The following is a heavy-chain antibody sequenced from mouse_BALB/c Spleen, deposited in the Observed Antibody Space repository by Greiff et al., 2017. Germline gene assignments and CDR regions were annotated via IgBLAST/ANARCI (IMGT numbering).Heavy chain of an antibody. J-gene: IGHJ4*01. CDR1: GYAFTNYL. CDR3: ARSGPMDY. Sequence: VQLQQSGAELVRPGTSVKVSCKASGYAFTNYLIEWVKQRPGQGLEWIGVINPGSGGTNYNEKFKGKATLTADKSSSTAYMQLSSLTSDGSAVYFCARSGPMDYWGQGTSVTVSS. CDR2: INPGSGGT. D-gene: IGHD3-1*01. V-gene: IGHV1-54*01.